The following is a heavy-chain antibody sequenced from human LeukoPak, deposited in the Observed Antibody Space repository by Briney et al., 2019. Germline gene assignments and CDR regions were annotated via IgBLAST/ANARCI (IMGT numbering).Heavy chain of an antibody. CDR2: INHSGST. Sequence: SETLSLTCAVYGGSFSGYYWSWIRQPPGKGLEWIGEINHSGSTNYNPSLRSRVTISVDTSKNQFSLKLSSVTAADTAVYYCARCRYSSSWLDYWGQGTLVTVSS. V-gene: IGHV4-34*01. J-gene: IGHJ4*02. CDR1: GGSFSGYY. CDR3: ARCRYSSSWLDY. D-gene: IGHD6-13*01.